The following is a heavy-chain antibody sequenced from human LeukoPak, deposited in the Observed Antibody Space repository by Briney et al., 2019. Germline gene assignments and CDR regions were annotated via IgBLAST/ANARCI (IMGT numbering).Heavy chain of an antibody. J-gene: IGHJ3*02. CDR1: GGSFSGYY. V-gene: IGHV4-34*01. CDR2: INHSGST. D-gene: IGHD4-17*01. CDR3: ARPTYGDYVYGDAFDI. Sequence: SETLSLTCAVYGGSFSGYYWSWIRQPPGKGLEWIGEINHSGSTNYNPSLKSRVTISVDTSKNQFSLKLSSVTAAYTAVYYCARPTYGDYVYGDAFDIWGQGTMVTVSS.